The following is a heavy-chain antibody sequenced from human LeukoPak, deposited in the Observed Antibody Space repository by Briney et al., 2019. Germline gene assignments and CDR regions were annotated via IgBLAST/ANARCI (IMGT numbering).Heavy chain of an antibody. CDR2: ISNTGNT. CDR1: GFTMSTNY. V-gene: IGHV3-53*01. J-gene: IGHJ3*02. CDR3: ARVMIYYDSSGYSRRGAFDI. Sequence: GGSLRLSCAASGFTMSTNYMSWVRQAPGKGLEWVSIISNTGNTYYADSVEGRFTISRDNAKNSLYLQMNSLRAEDTAVYYCARVMIYYDSSGYSRRGAFDIWGQGTMVTVSS. D-gene: IGHD3-22*01.